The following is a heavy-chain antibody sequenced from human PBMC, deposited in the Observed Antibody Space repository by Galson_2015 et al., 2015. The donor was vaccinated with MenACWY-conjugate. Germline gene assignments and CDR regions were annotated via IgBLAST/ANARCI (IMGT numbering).Heavy chain of an antibody. CDR1: GYTFTRQW. J-gene: IGHJ4*02. D-gene: IGHD6-6*01. CDR3: ARQGFGSSSLDY. CDR2: IYPGDSDT. Sequence: QSGAEVKKPGESLKISCKGSGYTFTRQWIGWVRQMPGKGLEWMGIIYPGDSDTRYTPSFQGHVTISADKSINTAYLQWGSLEASDTAMYYCARQGFGSSSLDYWGQATLVTVSS. V-gene: IGHV5-51*01.